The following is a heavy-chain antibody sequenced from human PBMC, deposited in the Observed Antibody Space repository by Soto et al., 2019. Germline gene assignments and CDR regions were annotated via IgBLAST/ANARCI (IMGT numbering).Heavy chain of an antibody. D-gene: IGHD1-26*01. CDR2: MQPSSGRT. Sequence: QVQLVQSGAEVREPGASVKVSCTASGYSFTSLDINWVRQTTGQGLAWTGWMQPSSGRTGYAQKFQGRVTMTRDNSINTAYMERSSLPSDDTAFYYCARGVTAGVDYWGQGTLVTVSS. J-gene: IGHJ4*02. CDR1: GYSFTSLD. CDR3: ARGVTAGVDY. V-gene: IGHV1-8*01.